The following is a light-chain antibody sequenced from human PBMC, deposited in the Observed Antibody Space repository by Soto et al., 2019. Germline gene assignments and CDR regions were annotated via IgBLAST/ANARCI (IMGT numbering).Light chain of an antibody. CDR2: GAS. CDR1: QTVSRS. V-gene: IGKV3D-15*01. CDR3: QQLNSYPIT. Sequence: EVVLTQSPATLSVSPGERATLSCRASQTVSRSLAWYQQKPGQAPRLLIYGASSRATGIPDRFSGSGSGTDFTLTISSLQPEDFATYYCQQLNSYPITFGQGTRLEIK. J-gene: IGKJ5*01.